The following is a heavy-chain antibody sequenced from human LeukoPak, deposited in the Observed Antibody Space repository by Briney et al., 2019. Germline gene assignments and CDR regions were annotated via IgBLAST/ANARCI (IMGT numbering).Heavy chain of an antibody. J-gene: IGHJ4*02. D-gene: IGHD3-22*01. CDR1: GGSISSSSYY. CDR3: ARDRIGGYDRFMWDYDSSGYSDY. Sequence: PSETLSLTCTVSGGSISSSSYYWGWIRQPPGKGLEWIGSIYYSGSTYYNPSLKSRVTISVDTSKNQFSLKLSSVTTADTAVYYCARDRIGGYDRFMWDYDSSGYSDYWGQGTLVTVSS. V-gene: IGHV4-39*07. CDR2: IYYSGST.